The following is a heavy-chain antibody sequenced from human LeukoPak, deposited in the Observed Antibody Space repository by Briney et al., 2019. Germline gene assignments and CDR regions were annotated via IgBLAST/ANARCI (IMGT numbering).Heavy chain of an antibody. J-gene: IGHJ4*02. Sequence: HPGGSLRLPCAASGFTVSSNYMTWVRQAPGKGLDWVSVIYSGGSTYYADSVKGRFTISRDNSKNTLFLQMNSLRPEDTAVYYCARGASGTYYFGYWGRGTLVTVSS. CDR2: IYSGGST. V-gene: IGHV3-66*02. CDR3: ARGASGTYYFGY. CDR1: GFTVSSNY. D-gene: IGHD1-26*01.